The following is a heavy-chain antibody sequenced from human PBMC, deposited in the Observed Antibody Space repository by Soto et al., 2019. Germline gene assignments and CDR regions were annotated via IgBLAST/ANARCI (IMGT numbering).Heavy chain of an antibody. CDR3: ARDTTVSSNWFHX. V-gene: IGHV1-18*04. J-gene: IGHJ5*02. D-gene: IGHD4-17*01. Sequence: VSVKVSCKASGYTFTSYGISWVRQAPGQGLEWMGWISAYNGNTNYAQKLQGRVTMTTDTSTSTDYMELRSLRSDDTAVYYCARDTTVSSNWFHXWGQGTLFTVSX. CDR1: GYTFTSYG. CDR2: ISAYNGNT.